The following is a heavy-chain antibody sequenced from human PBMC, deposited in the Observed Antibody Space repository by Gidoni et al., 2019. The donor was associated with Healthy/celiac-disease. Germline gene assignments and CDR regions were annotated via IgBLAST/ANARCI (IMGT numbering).Heavy chain of an antibody. J-gene: IGHJ4*02. D-gene: IGHD3-10*01. CDR3: ARDDTMVQGVIESFDY. V-gene: IGHV3-21*01. CDR2: ISSSSSYI. Sequence: EVQLVESGGGLVKPGGSLSLSCAASGFPFSRYSMNWVRQAPGKGLEWVSSISSSSSYIYYADSVKGRFTISRDNAKNSLYLQMNSLRAEDTAVYYCARDDTMVQGVIESFDYWGQGTLVTVSS. CDR1: GFPFSRYS.